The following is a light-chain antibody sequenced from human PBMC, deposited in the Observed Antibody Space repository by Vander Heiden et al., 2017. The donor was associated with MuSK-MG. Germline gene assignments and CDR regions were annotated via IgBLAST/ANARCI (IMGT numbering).Light chain of an antibody. Sequence: IKRTQSPPSSSASVGDRVTITCQVSHVISNYFNRYQQNPGKAPKLLIYDASNLETGVPSRFSGSGSGTDFTSPISSLQPEDIATYYCQQYDNLPITFGQGTRLDIK. CDR2: DAS. CDR1: HVISNY. CDR3: QQYDNLPIT. V-gene: IGKV1-33*01. J-gene: IGKJ5*01.